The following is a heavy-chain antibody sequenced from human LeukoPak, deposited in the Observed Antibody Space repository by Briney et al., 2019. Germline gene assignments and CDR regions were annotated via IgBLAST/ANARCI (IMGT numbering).Heavy chain of an antibody. D-gene: IGHD3-10*01. CDR1: GYTFTSYD. CDR3: ARGLRIYYYMDV. Sequence: ASVKVSCKASGYTFTSYDINWVRQATGQGLEWMGWMNPNSGNTGYAQKFQGRVTMTRNTSISTAYMELSSLRSEDTAVYYCARGLRIYYYMDVWGKGTTVTVSS. J-gene: IGHJ6*03. CDR2: MNPNSGNT. V-gene: IGHV1-8*01.